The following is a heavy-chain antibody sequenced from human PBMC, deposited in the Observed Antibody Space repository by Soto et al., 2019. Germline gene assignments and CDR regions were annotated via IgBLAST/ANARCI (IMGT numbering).Heavy chain of an antibody. D-gene: IGHD1-26*01. J-gene: IGHJ3*01. CDR3: AGRSYV. V-gene: IGHV3-53*04. CDR1: GFDVSTKY. CDR2: IYSGGTT. Sequence: EVQLVESGGGLVQPGGSLRLSCAASGFDVSTKYMNWVRQAPGKGLEWVSLIYSGGTTYYADSVKGRFTISRHSSKNTLYVQFSGLIVLSMAVYDCAGRSYVGAQGTMVTVS.